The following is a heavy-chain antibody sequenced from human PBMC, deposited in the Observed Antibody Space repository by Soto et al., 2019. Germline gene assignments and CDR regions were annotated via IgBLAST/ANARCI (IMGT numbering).Heavy chain of an antibody. V-gene: IGHV3-48*03. CDR2: IGTSGKTI. CDR3: ARDPAIYSGKFDYGLDV. CDR1: GFTFSSYE. D-gene: IGHD4-4*01. Sequence: GGSLRLSCAVSGFTFSSYEINFFRHAPCKGLEWVSYIGTSGKTIYYADSVRGRFTISRDNAKNSLYLQMNSLRAEDTAVYFCARDPAIYSGKFDYGLDVWGRGTTVTVSS. J-gene: IGHJ6*02.